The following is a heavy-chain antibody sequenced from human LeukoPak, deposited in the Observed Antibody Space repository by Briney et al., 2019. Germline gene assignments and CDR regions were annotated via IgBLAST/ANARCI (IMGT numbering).Heavy chain of an antibody. CDR3: ARTEESGYSYGYFGYYYYMDV. V-gene: IGHV4-59*01. D-gene: IGHD5-18*01. CDR1: GGSISSYY. Sequence: SETLSLTCTVSGGSISSYYWSWLRQPPGKGLEYIGYIYYSGSTNYNPSLKSRVTISVDTSKNQFSLKLSSVTAADTAVYYCARTEESGYSYGYFGYYYYMDVWGKGTTVTVSS. CDR2: IYYSGST. J-gene: IGHJ6*03.